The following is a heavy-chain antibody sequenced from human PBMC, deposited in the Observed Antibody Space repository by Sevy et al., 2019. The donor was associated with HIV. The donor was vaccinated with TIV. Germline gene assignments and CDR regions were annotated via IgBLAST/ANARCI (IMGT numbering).Heavy chain of an antibody. CDR1: GGSISSGDYY. V-gene: IGHV4-30-4*01. D-gene: IGHD3-10*01. CDR3: ARDRLELSGSVSSQYYYYYYGMDV. CDR2: IYYSGST. Sequence: SETLSLTCTVSGGSISSGDYYWSWIRQPPGKGLEWIGYIYYSGSTYYNPSLKSRVTISVDTSKNQFSLKLSSVTAADTAVYYCARDRLELSGSVSSQYYYYYYGMDVWGQGTTVTVSS. J-gene: IGHJ6*02.